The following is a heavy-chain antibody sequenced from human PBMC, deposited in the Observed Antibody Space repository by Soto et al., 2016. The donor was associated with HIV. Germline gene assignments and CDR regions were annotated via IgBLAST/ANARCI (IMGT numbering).Heavy chain of an antibody. Sequence: QVQIQESGPGLVKPSETLSLTCSVSGASIHSHVYYWSWIRQSPGKRLEWIGCIHNNGTTDYNPSLQSRGAISADTSNNQLSLTLTSVTAADTAVYFCARDTAGTFIPAGLDVWGHGTTV. D-gene: IGHD1-7*01. V-gene: IGHV4-61*08. CDR3: ARDTAGTFIPAGLDV. J-gene: IGHJ6*02. CDR2: IHNNGTT. CDR1: GASIHSHVYY.